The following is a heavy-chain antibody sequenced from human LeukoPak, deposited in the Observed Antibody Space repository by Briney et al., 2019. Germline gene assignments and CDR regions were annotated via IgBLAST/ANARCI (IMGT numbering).Heavy chain of an antibody. J-gene: IGHJ6*03. CDR1: GFTFSSYG. Sequence: GGSLRLSCAASGFTFSSYGMHWVRQAPGKGLEWVAVIWYDGSNKYYADSVKGRFTISRDNSKNTLYLQMNSLRAEDTAVYYCARDRADYYYYYMDVWGEGTTVTVSS. V-gene: IGHV3-33*01. D-gene: IGHD6-19*01. CDR3: ARDRADYYYYYMDV. CDR2: IWYDGSNK.